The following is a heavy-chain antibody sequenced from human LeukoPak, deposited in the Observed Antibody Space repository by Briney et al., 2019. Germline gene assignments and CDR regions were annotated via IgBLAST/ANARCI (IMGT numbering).Heavy chain of an antibody. V-gene: IGHV4-61*01. J-gene: IGHJ4*02. CDR2: IYYSGST. CDR3: ARCWGRYFDWPSIVG. D-gene: IGHD3-9*01. CDR1: GGSVSSGSYY. Sequence: PSETLSLTCTVSGGSVSSGSYYRSWILQPPGKGLEWIGYIYYSGSTNYNPSLKSRVTISVDTSKNQFSLKLGSVTAADTAVYYCARCWGRYFDWPSIVGWGQGTLVTVSS.